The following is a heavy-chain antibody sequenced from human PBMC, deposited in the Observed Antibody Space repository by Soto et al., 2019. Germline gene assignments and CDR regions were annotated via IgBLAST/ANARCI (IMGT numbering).Heavy chain of an antibody. J-gene: IGHJ6*02. V-gene: IGHV1-69*13. D-gene: IGHD2-2*01. Sequence: ASVKISCKASGGTFSSYAISWVRQAPGQGLGWMGGIIPIFGTANYAQKFQGRVTITADESTSTAYMELSSLRSEDTAMYYCARDLNVVVPAAEYPPAYYYYGMDVWGQGTTVTVSS. CDR3: ARDLNVVVPAAEYPPAYYYYGMDV. CDR1: GGTFSSYA. CDR2: IIPIFGTA.